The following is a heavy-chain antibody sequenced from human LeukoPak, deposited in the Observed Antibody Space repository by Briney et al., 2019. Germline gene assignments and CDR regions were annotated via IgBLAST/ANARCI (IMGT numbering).Heavy chain of an antibody. Sequence: GGSLRLSCAASGFTFSSYAMHWVRQAPGKGLEWVAVISYDGSNKYYADSVKGRFTISRDNSQNTLYLQMNSLRAEDTAVYYCARDNYYDSSGYYYLFDYWGQGTLVTVSS. CDR3: ARDNYYDSSGYYYLFDY. D-gene: IGHD3-22*01. CDR1: GFTFSSYA. J-gene: IGHJ4*02. CDR2: ISYDGSNK. V-gene: IGHV3-30*04.